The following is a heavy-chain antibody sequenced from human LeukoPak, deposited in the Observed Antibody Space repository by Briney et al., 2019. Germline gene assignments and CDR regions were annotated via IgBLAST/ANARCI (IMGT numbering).Heavy chain of an antibody. D-gene: IGHD3-3*01. V-gene: IGHV1-46*01. J-gene: IGHJ4*02. CDR3: AKDLYDFWSGYHVFDY. Sequence: ASVKVSCKASGYTLTNYYMHWVRQAPGQGLEWMGIINPSGGSTTYTQKFQGRVTITRDTSTSTVYMELSSLRSDDSAVYYCAKDLYDFWSGYHVFDYWGQGTLVTVSS. CDR1: GYTLTNYY. CDR2: INPSGGST.